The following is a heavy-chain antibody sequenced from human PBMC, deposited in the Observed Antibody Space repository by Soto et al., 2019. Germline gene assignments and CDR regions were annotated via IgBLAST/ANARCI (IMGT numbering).Heavy chain of an antibody. D-gene: IGHD5-18*01. CDR3: ASGYRQLDY. V-gene: IGHV3-74*01. J-gene: IGHJ4*02. CDR2: INSDGSST. Sequence: ALRLSCAASGFTFSSYWMHWVRQAPGQGLVWVSHINSDGSSTSYADSVKGRFTVSRYNAKNTLYLQMNRLRADDTAVYYCASGYRQLDYWGQGTLVTVSS. CDR1: GFTFSSYW.